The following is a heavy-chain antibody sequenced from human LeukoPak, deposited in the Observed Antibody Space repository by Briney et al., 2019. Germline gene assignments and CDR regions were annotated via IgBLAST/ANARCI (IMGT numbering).Heavy chain of an antibody. D-gene: IGHD3-10*01. CDR1: GFTFRSHW. CDR2: IQQDGGET. J-gene: IGHJ5*02. CDR3: ARGVRWFDP. V-gene: IGHV3-7*01. Sequence: GGSLRLSCAASGFTFRSHWMTWVRQVPGTGLEWVANIQQDGGETYYVHSVTGRFTIPRDNAKNSLYLQMSSLKVEDTAVYYCARGVRWFDPWGQGTLVTVSS.